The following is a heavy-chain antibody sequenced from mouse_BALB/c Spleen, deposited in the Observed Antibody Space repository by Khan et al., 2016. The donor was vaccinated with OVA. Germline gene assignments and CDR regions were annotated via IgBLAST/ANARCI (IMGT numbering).Heavy chain of an antibody. D-gene: IGHD1-1*01. CDR2: IDPSKSET. J-gene: IGHJ3*01. CDR1: GYTFTSFW. CDR3: TRGGYGSPFAY. Sequence: QVQLQQPGPELVRPGASVKLSCKASGYTFTSFWINWVKQSPGQGLEWIGMIDPSKSETRLNQKFKDKATLNVDKSSTTDYMQLSRLTSEDSAVYYCTRGGYGSPFAYWGQGTLVTVSA. V-gene: IGHV1S127*01.